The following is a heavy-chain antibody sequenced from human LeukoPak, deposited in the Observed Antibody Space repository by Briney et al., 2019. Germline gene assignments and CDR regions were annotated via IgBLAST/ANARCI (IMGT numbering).Heavy chain of an antibody. D-gene: IGHD4-17*01. CDR1: GGSISSTGHY. CDR3: ARSATVTTGYFDY. V-gene: IGHV4-39*07. J-gene: IGHJ4*02. CDR2: IYSNGNT. Sequence: SETLSLTCSVSGGSISSTGHYWGWIRQSPEKGLDWIGSIYSNGNTYYNPSVKSRVTMSVDTSKNQFSLKLTSMTAAETAVYYCARSATVTTGYFDYWGQGALVTVSS.